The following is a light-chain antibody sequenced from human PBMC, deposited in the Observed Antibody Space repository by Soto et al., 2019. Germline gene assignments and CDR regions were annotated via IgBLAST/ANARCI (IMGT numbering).Light chain of an antibody. V-gene: IGKV1-39*01. CDR2: AAS. CDR3: QQSYSTLFT. Sequence: DIQMTQSPSSLSASVGDRVTITCRASQSISSYLNWYQQKPGKAPKLLIYAASSLQSGVPSRFSGSGSGTDFNLTISSLQPEDFATYYCQQSYSTLFTCGPGTKVDIK. J-gene: IGKJ3*01. CDR1: QSISSY.